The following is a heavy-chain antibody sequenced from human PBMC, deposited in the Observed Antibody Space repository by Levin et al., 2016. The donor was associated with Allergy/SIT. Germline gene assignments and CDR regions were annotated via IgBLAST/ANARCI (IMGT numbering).Heavy chain of an antibody. Sequence: ASVKVSCKVSGYTLTELSMHWVRQAPGKGLEWMGGFDPEDGETIYAQKFQGRVTMTEDTSTDTAYMELSSLRSEDTAVYYCATVSFRITMIVDAFDIWGQGTMVTVSS. D-gene: IGHD3-22*01. CDR1: GYTLTELS. CDR2: FDPEDGET. J-gene: IGHJ3*02. CDR3: ATVSFRITMIVDAFDI. V-gene: IGHV1-24*01.